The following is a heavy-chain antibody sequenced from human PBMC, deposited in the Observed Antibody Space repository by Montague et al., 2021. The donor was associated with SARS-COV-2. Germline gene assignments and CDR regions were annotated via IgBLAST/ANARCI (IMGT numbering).Heavy chain of an antibody. CDR3: ARGDRTGWQTDY. CDR1: GFTFSSYD. J-gene: IGHJ4*02. Sequence: SVRLSCVAFGFTFSSYDLHWVRQAPGKGLECVSLINTAGDTYYPCSVKGRFTISRDNAKNSLYLQMNSLRAGDTAVYYCARGDRTGWQTDYWGQGTLVTVSS. CDR2: INTAGDT. D-gene: IGHD6-19*01. V-gene: IGHV3-13*04.